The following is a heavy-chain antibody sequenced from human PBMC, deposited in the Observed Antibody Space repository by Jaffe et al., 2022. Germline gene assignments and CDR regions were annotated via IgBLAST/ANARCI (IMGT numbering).Heavy chain of an antibody. D-gene: IGHD6-19*01. CDR1: GYTFTSYG. CDR3: ARVMGFVAVAGTRGHWFDP. J-gene: IGHJ5*02. CDR2: ISAYNGNT. Sequence: QVQLVQSGAEVKKPGASVKVSCKASGYTFTSYGISWVRQAPGQGLEWMGWISAYNGNTNYAQKLQGRVTMTTDTSTSTAYMELRSLRSDDTAVYYCARVMGFVAVAGTRGHWFDPWGQGTLVTVSS. V-gene: IGHV1-18*01.